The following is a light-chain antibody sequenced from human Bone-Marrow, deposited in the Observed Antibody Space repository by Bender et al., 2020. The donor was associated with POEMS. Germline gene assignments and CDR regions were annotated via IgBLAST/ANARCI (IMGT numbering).Light chain of an antibody. CDR2: EVN. CDR1: SSDIGSYIL. Sequence: QSALTQPASVSGSPGQSITISCTGTSSDIGSYILVSWFQQHPGTAPKLMIYEVNKRPSGVSNRFSGSKSGNTASLTISGLRAEDEADYYCCSYAGRGTYVFGTGTKVTVL. V-gene: IGLV2-23*02. J-gene: IGLJ1*01. CDR3: CSYAGRGTYV.